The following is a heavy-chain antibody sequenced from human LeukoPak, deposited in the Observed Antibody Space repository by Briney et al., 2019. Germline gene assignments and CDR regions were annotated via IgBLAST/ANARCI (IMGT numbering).Heavy chain of an antibody. CDR1: GGSISSGDYY. Sequence: SETLSLTCTVSGGSISSGDYYWSWVRLPPGKGLEWIGYIYYSGSTYYNPSLKSRVTISVDTSKNQFSLKLSSVTAADTAVYYCARAGNGEYFQHWGQGTLVTVSS. J-gene: IGHJ1*01. CDR3: ARAGNGEYFQH. V-gene: IGHV4-30-4*08. CDR2: IYYSGST.